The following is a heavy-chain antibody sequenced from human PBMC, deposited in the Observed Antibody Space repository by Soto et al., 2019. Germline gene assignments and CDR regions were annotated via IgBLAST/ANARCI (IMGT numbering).Heavy chain of an antibody. J-gene: IGHJ4*02. CDR1: GFAVGGFY. D-gene: IGHD5-18*01. CDR3: ARERYSYGLDY. Sequence: EVQLVESGGELIQPGGSLRLSCAASGFAVGGFYMNWVRQAPGKGLEWVSVMFTTGTTYYADSVKGRFTISRDDSKNTLYLQMNSLRAEDTAVYYCARERYSYGLDYWGQGTVVTVSS. CDR2: MFTTGTT. V-gene: IGHV3-53*01.